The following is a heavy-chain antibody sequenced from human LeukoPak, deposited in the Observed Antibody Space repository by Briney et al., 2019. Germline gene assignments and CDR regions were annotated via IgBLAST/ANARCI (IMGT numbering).Heavy chain of an antibody. J-gene: IGHJ1*01. D-gene: IGHD6-13*01. CDR3: VGGYSSSWYGGG. CDR1: GRTFSSYA. V-gene: IGHV1-69*01. CDR2: ILPIFGTA. Sequence: ASVTLSCKVSGRTFSSYAISWVRQAPGNGLEWMGGILPIFGTANYAQKMQGRATITAGESTSTAYMERGSQRSEYTAVCSCVGGYSSSWYGGGWGKGALVTVAS.